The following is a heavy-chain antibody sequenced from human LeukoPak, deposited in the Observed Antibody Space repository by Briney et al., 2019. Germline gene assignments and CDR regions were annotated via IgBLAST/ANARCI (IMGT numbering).Heavy chain of an antibody. D-gene: IGHD3-10*01. CDR2: IYSGGST. Sequence: GGSLRLSCAASGFTVSSNYMSWVRQAPGKGLEWVSVIYSGGSTYYADSVKGRFTISRDNSKNTLYLQMNSLRAEDTAVYYCARGPDMVRGVFNWFDPWGQGTLVTVSS. J-gene: IGHJ5*02. CDR1: GFTVSSNY. CDR3: ARGPDMVRGVFNWFDP. V-gene: IGHV3-66*01.